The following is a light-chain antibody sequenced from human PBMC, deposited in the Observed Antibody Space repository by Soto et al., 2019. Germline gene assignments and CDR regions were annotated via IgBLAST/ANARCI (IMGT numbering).Light chain of an antibody. J-gene: IGLJ1*01. Sequence: QSVLTQPASVSGSPGQSITISCTGTNSGVGGYNYVSWYQQHPGKAPKLMIYDVSNRPSGVSNRFSGSKSGNTASLTISGLQADEEADYYCSSYTSSTLYVFGTGTKLTVL. V-gene: IGLV2-14*01. CDR1: NSGVGGYNY. CDR3: SSYTSSTLYV. CDR2: DVS.